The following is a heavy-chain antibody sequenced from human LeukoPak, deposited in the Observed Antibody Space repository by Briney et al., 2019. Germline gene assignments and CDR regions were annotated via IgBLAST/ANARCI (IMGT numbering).Heavy chain of an antibody. CDR3: ARGGGHIVVVITIADAFDI. V-gene: IGHV3-53*01. D-gene: IGHD2-21*01. J-gene: IGHJ3*02. CDR2: FYTGGST. Sequence: GGSLRLSCAASGFTVSSNYMSWVRQAPGKGLEWVSVFYTGGSTYYADSVKGRFTISRDNSKNTLYLQMSSLRAEDTAVYYCARGGGHIVVVITIADAFDIWGQGTMVTVSS. CDR1: GFTVSSNY.